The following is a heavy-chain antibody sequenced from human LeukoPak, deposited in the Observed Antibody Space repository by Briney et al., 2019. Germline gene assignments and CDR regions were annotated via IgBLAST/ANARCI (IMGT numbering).Heavy chain of an antibody. CDR1: GGSFSGYY. CDR2: INHSGST. CDR3: ARVDNRRWPVPLGGAFDI. V-gene: IGHV4-34*01. J-gene: IGHJ3*02. Sequence: PSETLSLTCAVYGGSFSGYYWSWIRQPPGKGLEWIVEINHSGSTNYNPSLKSRVTISVDTSKNQFSLKLSSVTAADTAVYYCARVDNRRWPVPLGGAFDIWGQGTMVTVSS. D-gene: IGHD6-19*01.